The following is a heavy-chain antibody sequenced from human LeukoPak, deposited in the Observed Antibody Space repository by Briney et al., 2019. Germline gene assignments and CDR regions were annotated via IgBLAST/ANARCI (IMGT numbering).Heavy chain of an antibody. J-gene: IGHJ4*02. V-gene: IGHV4-39*07. D-gene: IGHD1-26*01. CDR1: GGSISSSSYY. CDR3: ARGRVGATGY. CDR2: IYYSGST. Sequence: SETLSLTCTVSGGSISSSSYYWGWIRQPPGKGLEWIGSIYYSGSTYYNPSLKSRVTISVDTSKNQFSLKLSSVTAADTAVYYCARGRVGATGYWGQGTLVTVSS.